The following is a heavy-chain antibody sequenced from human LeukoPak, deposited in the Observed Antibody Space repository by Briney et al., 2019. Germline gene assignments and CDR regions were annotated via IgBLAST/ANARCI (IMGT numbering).Heavy chain of an antibody. D-gene: IGHD6-19*01. CDR1: GFAFTNHA. Sequence: GGSLRLSCVASGFAFTNHAMTWVRQAPGKGLEWVSVIYSGGSTYYADSVKGRFTISRHNSKNTLYLQMNSLRAEDTAVYYCARATSSGWYFAFDIWGQGTMVTVSS. CDR3: ARATSSGWYFAFDI. CDR2: IYSGGST. V-gene: IGHV3-53*04. J-gene: IGHJ3*02.